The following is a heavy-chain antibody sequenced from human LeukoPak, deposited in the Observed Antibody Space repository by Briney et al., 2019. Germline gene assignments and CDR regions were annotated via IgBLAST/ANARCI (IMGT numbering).Heavy chain of an antibody. D-gene: IGHD6-6*01. CDR3: ARGRASIAVRPLIHYYYYMDV. J-gene: IGHJ6*03. CDR1: GGSISSSSYY. CDR2: IYYSGST. V-gene: IGHV4-39*07. Sequence: PSETLSLTCTVSGGSISSSSYYWGWIRQPPGKGLEWIGSIYYSGSTYYNPSLKSRVTISVDTSKNQFSLKLSSVTAADTAVYYCARGRASIAVRPLIHYYYYMDVWGKGTTVTVSS.